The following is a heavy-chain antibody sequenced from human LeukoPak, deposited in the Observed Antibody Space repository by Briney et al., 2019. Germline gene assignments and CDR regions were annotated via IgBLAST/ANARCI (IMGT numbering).Heavy chain of an antibody. CDR3: ARSHSGRDAFDI. J-gene: IGHJ3*02. CDR2: IIPIFGTA. Sequence: ASVKVSCKASGGTFSSYAMSWVRQAPGQGLEWMGGIIPIFGTANYAQKFQGRVTITTDESTSTAYMELSSLRSEDTAVYYCARSHSGRDAFDIWGQGTMVTVSS. CDR1: GGTFSSYA. V-gene: IGHV1-69*05. D-gene: IGHD1-1*01.